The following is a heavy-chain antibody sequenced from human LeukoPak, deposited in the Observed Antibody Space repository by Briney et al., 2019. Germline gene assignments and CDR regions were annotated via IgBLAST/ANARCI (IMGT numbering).Heavy chain of an antibody. D-gene: IGHD3-22*01. CDR2: INHSGST. V-gene: IGHV4-34*01. Sequence: SETLSLTCAVYGGSFSGYYWSWIRQPPGKGLERIGEINHSGSTNYNPSLKSRVTISVDTSKNQFSLKLSSVTAADTAVYYCATYDSSGYYRYFDYWGQGTLVTVSS. J-gene: IGHJ4*02. CDR1: GGSFSGYY. CDR3: ATYDSSGYYRYFDY.